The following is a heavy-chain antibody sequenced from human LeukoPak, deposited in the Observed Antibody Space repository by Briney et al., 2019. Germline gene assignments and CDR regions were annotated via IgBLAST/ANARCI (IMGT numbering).Heavy chain of an antibody. J-gene: IGHJ4*02. Sequence: PGGSLRLSCATSGFTFSNYALSWVRQAPGKGREWVSSISGSGGTTYYADSVKGRFTIYRDNSKNTLYLQMNSLRAEDTAVYYCAKDPYRASSGLVDYWGQGTLVTV. CDR3: AKDPYRASSGLVDY. CDR1: GFTFSNYA. CDR2: ISGSGGTT. D-gene: IGHD5-12*01. V-gene: IGHV3-23*01.